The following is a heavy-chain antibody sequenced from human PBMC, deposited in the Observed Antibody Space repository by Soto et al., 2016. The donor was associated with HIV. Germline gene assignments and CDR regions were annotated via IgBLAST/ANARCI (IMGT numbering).Heavy chain of an antibody. CDR3: ARVGYDWNDAGAFDI. Sequence: QVHLVQSGAEVKKPGSSVKVSCKTSGDTFGRYPISWVRQAPGQGLEWMGGISPIFGTANYAQKFQGRVTITTDESTSTAYMELTSLRSDDTAVYYCARVGYDWNDAGAFDIWGQGTMVTVSS. D-gene: IGHD1-1*01. J-gene: IGHJ3*02. CDR2: ISPIFGTA. CDR1: GDTFGRYP. V-gene: IGHV1-69*05.